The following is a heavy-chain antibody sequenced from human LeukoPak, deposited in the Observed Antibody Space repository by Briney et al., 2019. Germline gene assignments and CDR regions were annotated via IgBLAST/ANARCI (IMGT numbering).Heavy chain of an antibody. J-gene: IGHJ4*02. CDR1: GGSISSSTYY. D-gene: IGHD5-18*01. CDR3: ARANGYGLLDY. Sequence: KPSETLSLTCTVSGGSISSSTYYGGWIRQSPGKGLEWIGRIFYSGNTYYNPSLKSRVTISIDTSKNQFSLKLSSVTAADTAVYYCARANGYGLLDYWGQGTLVTVSS. CDR2: IFYSGNT. V-gene: IGHV4-39*07.